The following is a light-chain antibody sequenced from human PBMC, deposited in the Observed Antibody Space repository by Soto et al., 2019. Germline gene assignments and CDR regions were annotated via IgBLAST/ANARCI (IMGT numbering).Light chain of an antibody. CDR3: NSYTSSSTVV. CDR1: SSDVGRYNY. V-gene: IGLV2-14*01. CDR2: DVS. J-gene: IGLJ2*01. Sequence: QSALTQPASVSGSPGQSITISCTGTSSDVGRYNYVSWCQQHPGKAPKLIIYDVSNRPSGVSNRFSGSKSGNTASLTISGLQAEDEADYYCNSYTSSSTVVFGGGTKLTVL.